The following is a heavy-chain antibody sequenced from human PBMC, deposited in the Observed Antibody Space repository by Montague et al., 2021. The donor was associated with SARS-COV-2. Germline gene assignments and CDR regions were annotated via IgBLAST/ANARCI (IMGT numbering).Heavy chain of an antibody. CDR1: GGSFSRSDYH. CDR3: ARTVDSRSAGIFQH. V-gene: IGHV4-39*01. J-gene: IGHJ1*01. CDR2: LYYTGTA. D-gene: IGHD5-12*01. Sequence: SETLSLTCTVSGGSFSRSDYHWGWIRQSPGKGLEWIVSLYYTGTAYYNPSLKNRVDISVDTTRNQFSLRLSSVTAADTAVYYCARTVDSRSAGIFQHWGQGTLVTVSS.